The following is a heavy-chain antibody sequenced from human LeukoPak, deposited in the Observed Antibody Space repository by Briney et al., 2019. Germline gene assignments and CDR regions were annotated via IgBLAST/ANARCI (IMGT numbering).Heavy chain of an antibody. J-gene: IGHJ6*03. V-gene: IGHV1-69*06. CDR1: GGTFSSYA. Sequence: SVKVSCKASGGTFSSYAISWVRQAPGQGLEWMGGIIPIFGTANYAQKFQGRVTITADKSTSTAYMELSSLRAEDTAVYYCARDRLLEDRDYNSYYYMDVWGIGTTVTVSS. D-gene: IGHD1-1*01. CDR2: IIPIFGTA. CDR3: ARDRLLEDRDYNSYYYMDV.